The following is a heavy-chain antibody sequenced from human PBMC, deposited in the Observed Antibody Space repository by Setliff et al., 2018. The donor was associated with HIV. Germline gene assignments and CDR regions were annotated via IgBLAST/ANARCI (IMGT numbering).Heavy chain of an antibody. CDR3: ARHSPFPPSSGAHFDF. Sequence: WASVKVSCKASGYSFTTYSINWLRQAPGQGPEWMGWIHPSTGKPTYVRDFTGRFVFSLDTSVNTAFLQISDLKTEDTAAYYCARHSPFPPSSGAHFDFWGPGTLVTVSS. D-gene: IGHD3-22*01. V-gene: IGHV7-4-1*02. CDR2: IHPSTGKP. CDR1: GYSFTTYS. J-gene: IGHJ4*02.